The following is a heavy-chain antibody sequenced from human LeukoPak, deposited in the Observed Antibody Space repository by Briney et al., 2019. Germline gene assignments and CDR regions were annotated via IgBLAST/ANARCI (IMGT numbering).Heavy chain of an antibody. CDR2: INPNSGGT. J-gene: IGHJ4*02. CDR1: GYTFTGYY. CDR3: ARDGTGVYNLVKY. D-gene: IGHD5-24*01. V-gene: IGHV1-2*02. Sequence: ASVKVSCKASGYTFTGYYMHWVRQAPGQGLGWMGWINPNSGGTNYAQKVQGRVTMTRATSISAVYMELSRLRSDDTAVYYCARDGTGVYNLVKYWGQGTLVTVSS.